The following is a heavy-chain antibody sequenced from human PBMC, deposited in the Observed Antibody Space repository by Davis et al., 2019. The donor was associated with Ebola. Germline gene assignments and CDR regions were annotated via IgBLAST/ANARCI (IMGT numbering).Heavy chain of an antibody. CDR1: GFTFSSYA. Sequence: GESLKISCAASGFTFSSYAMHWVRQAPGKGLVWVSRINSDGSSTSYADSVKGRFTISRDNAKNSLYLQMNSLRAEDTAVYYCARDGWYDDILTGYFDYWGQGTLVTVSS. J-gene: IGHJ4*02. CDR2: INSDGSST. D-gene: IGHD3-9*01. V-gene: IGHV3-74*01. CDR3: ARDGWYDDILTGYFDY.